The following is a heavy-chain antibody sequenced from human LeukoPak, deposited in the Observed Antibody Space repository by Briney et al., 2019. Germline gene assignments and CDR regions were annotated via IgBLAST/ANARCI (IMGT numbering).Heavy chain of an antibody. J-gene: IGHJ4*02. CDR3: ARDKSMVRGVMSY. D-gene: IGHD3-10*01. Sequence: GGSLRLSCAASGFTFSSYAMSWVRQAPGKGLEWVSAISATASNTYYADSVKGRFTISRDNAKNSLYLQMNSLRAEDTAVYYCARDKSMVRGVMSYWGQGTLVTVSS. V-gene: IGHV3-23*01. CDR2: ISATASNT. CDR1: GFTFSSYA.